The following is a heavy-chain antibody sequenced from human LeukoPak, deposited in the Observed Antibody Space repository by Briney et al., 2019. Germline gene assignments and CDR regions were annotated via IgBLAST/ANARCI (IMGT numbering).Heavy chain of an antibody. D-gene: IGHD5-24*01. Sequence: ASVKVSCKASGYTFTSYYMHWVRQAPGQGLEWMGIINPSGGSASYAQKFQGRVTMTRDTSTSTVYMELSSLRSEDTAVYYCAGVSGDGYNDYWGQGTLVTVSS. V-gene: IGHV1-46*01. J-gene: IGHJ4*02. CDR2: INPSGGSA. CDR1: GYTFTSYY. CDR3: AGVSGDGYNDY.